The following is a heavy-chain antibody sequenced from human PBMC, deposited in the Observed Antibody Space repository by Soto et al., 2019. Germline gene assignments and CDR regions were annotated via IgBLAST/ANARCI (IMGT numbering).Heavy chain of an antibody. J-gene: IGHJ6*02. CDR2: INHSGST. D-gene: IGHD2-2*01. CDR3: ARGGYCSSTSCYFARHYYYGMDV. V-gene: IGHV4-34*01. CDR1: GGSFSGYY. Sequence: SETLSLTSAVYGGSFSGYYCSWIRQPPGKGLEWIGEINHSGSTNYNPSLKSRVTISVDTSKNQFSLKLSSVTAADTAVYYCARGGYCSSTSCYFARHYYYGMDVWGQGTTVTVSS.